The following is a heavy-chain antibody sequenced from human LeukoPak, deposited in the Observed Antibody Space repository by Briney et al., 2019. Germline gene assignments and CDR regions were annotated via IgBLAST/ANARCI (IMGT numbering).Heavy chain of an antibody. CDR3: ASDLRLFYGDYDY. CDR2: IIPIFGTA. Sequence: SVKVSCKASGGTFSSYAISWVRQAPGQGLEWMGGIIPIFGTANYAQKFQGRVTITADESTSTAYMELSSLRSEDTAVYYCASDLRLFYGDYDYWGQGTLVTVSS. J-gene: IGHJ4*02. D-gene: IGHD4-17*01. CDR1: GGTFSSYA. V-gene: IGHV1-69*13.